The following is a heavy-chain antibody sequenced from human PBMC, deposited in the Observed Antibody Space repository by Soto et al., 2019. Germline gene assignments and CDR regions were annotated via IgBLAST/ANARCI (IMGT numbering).Heavy chain of an antibody. J-gene: IGHJ4*02. CDR3: ARDNQGGSSDY. V-gene: IGHV3-21*01. D-gene: IGHD2-2*01. CDR2: VSPTSNYM. CDR1: GFTFSLFT. Sequence: GGSLRLSCEASGFTFSLFTMAWVRQAPGKGLEWVSCVSPTSNYMYYADSVKGRFTISRDNAKNSLYLQMNSLRAEDTAVYYCARDNQGGSSDYWGQGTLVTVSS.